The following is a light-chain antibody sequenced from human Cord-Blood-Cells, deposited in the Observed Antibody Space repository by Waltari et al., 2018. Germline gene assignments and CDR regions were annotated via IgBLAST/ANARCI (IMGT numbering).Light chain of an antibody. CDR3: QQSYSTPRT. V-gene: IGKV1-39*01. CDR2: AAS. CDR1: QSISSY. Sequence: DIQMTQSPSYLSASVGDRVTITCRASQSISSYLNWYQQKPGKAPKLLIYAASSLQSGVPSRFSGSGSGTDFTLTISSLQPEDFATYYCQQSYSTPRTFGQVTKVEIK. J-gene: IGKJ1*01.